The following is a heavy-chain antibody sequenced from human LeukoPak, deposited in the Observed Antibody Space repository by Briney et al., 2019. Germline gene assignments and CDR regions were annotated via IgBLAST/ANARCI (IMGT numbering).Heavy chain of an antibody. J-gene: IGHJ4*02. CDR3: ARLTADGRLYFVD. V-gene: IGHV3-66*01. CDR1: GFTVSSNY. Sequence: GGSLRLSCAASGFTVSSNYMSCVRQPPGKGLEWVSVIYSGGSTYYADSVKGRFTISRDNSKNTLYLQMNSMRAEDTAVYYCARLTADGRLYFVDWGPGTLVTVSS. CDR2: IYSGGST. D-gene: IGHD6-13*01.